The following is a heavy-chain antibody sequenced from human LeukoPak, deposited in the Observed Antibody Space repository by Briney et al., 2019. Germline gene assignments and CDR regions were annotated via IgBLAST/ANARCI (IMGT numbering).Heavy chain of an antibody. CDR1: GFTFSSYE. CDR2: INNSGGTI. D-gene: IGHD1-26*01. CDR3: ARDSFRGSYSDY. V-gene: IGHV3-48*03. Sequence: GGSLRLSCAASGFTFSSYEMNWVRQAPGKGLEWLSYINNSGGTIYYADSVKGRFTISRDTAKNSLYLQMNSLRAGDTAVYYCARDSFRGSYSDYWGQGTLVTVSS. J-gene: IGHJ4*02.